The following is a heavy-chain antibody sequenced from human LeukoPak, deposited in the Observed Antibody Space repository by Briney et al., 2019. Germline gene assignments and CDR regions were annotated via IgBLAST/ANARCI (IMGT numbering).Heavy chain of an antibody. D-gene: IGHD1-26*01. Sequence: PSETLSLTCTVSGDSLSISSFYWGWIRQPPGRGLEWIASMYFSGTSYHNSSLKSRVTTSVDTSKNQFSLKINSVTAADTAVYYCVRQARIVGDTILFWGQGTLVTVSS. CDR2: MYFSGTS. V-gene: IGHV4-39*01. J-gene: IGHJ4*02. CDR3: VRQARIVGDTILF. CDR1: GDSLSISSFY.